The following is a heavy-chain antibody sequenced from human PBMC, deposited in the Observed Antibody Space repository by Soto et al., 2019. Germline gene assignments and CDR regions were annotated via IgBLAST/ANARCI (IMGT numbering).Heavy chain of an antibody. Sequence: GGSLRLTCAASGVTFSNYAMGWVRQAPGKGLEWVSTISGSGGNTYYADSVKGRFTISRDSSKNTLYLQMNSLRAEDTAVYYCAKDRVVRGVAGAFDIWGQGTMVTVSS. CDR3: AKDRVVRGVAGAFDI. V-gene: IGHV3-23*01. CDR1: GVTFSNYA. J-gene: IGHJ3*02. CDR2: ISGSGGNT. D-gene: IGHD3-10*01.